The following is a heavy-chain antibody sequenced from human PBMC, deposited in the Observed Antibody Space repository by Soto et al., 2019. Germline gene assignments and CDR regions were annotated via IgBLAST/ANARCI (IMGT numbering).Heavy chain of an antibody. D-gene: IGHD3-9*01. CDR2: INHSGST. CDR1: GGSFSGYY. CDR3: ARDTLNYDILTGPRSWFDP. Sequence: PSETLSLTCAVYGGSFSGYYWTWIRQPPGTGLEWIGEINHSGSTNYNPSLKSRVTISVDTSKSQFSLKLTSVTAADTAVYYCARDTLNYDILTGPRSWFDPWGQGTLVTVSS. J-gene: IGHJ5*02. V-gene: IGHV4-34*01.